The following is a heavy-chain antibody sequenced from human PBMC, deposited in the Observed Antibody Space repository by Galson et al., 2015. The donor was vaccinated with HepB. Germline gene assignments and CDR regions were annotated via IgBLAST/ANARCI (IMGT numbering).Heavy chain of an antibody. Sequence: SLRLSCAASEFTVSSNYMTWVRQAPGKGLEYVSVIYSGGSTYYADSVKGRFTISRDNSKNTLYLQVGSLRAEDTAVYYCASTDPLENYFDYWGQGTLVTVSS. D-gene: IGHD1-1*01. CDR3: ASTDPLENYFDY. CDR2: IYSGGST. CDR1: EFTVSSNY. V-gene: IGHV3-66*01. J-gene: IGHJ4*02.